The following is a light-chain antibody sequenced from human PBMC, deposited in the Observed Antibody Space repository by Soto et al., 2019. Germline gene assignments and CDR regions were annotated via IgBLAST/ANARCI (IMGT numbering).Light chain of an antibody. CDR2: GAS. CDR3: QQFNVWHRT. CDR1: QSVSSN. J-gene: IGKJ1*01. V-gene: IGKV3-15*01. Sequence: EKVTTQSPATLSVSPGERATLSCRASQSVSSNLAWYQQKPGQAPRLLIYGASTRATDIPARFSGSGSGTEFALTINSLQSEDFAVYFCQQFNVWHRTFGQGTKVDIK.